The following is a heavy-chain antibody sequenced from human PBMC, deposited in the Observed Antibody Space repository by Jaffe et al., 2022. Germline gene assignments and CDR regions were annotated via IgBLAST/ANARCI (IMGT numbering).Heavy chain of an antibody. Sequence: QVQLVQSGAEVKKPGSSVKVSCKASGGTFTNYAISWVRQAPGQGLEWMGGIIPIFGTTKYEQKFQGRVTITADESTSTAYMELSSLRSEDTAVYYCAREDNRQQLVQHWFDPWGQGTLVTVSS. J-gene: IGHJ5*02. CDR3: AREDNRQQLVQHWFDP. CDR2: IIPIFGTT. CDR1: GGTFTNYA. V-gene: IGHV1-69*01. D-gene: IGHD6-13*01.